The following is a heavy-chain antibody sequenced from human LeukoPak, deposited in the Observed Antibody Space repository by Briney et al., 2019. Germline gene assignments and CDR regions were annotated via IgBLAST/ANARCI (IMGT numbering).Heavy chain of an antibody. CDR2: IYPGDSDT. CDR3: ARLGGYCSTTACYQLDY. V-gene: IGHV5-51*01. D-gene: IGHD2-2*01. Sequence: LGESLKISCQGSGYSFTSYWIAWVRQMPGKGLEWMGIIYPGDSDTTYSPSFQGQVTISADKSISTAYLQWNSLQASDTAMYYCARLGGYCSTTACYQLDYWGQGTLVTVSS. CDR1: GYSFTSYW. J-gene: IGHJ4*02.